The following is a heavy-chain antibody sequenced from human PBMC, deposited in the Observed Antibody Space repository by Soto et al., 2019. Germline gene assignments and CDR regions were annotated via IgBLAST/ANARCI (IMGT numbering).Heavy chain of an antibody. CDR3: AREPLGYCTDGSCFLSDYYMDV. CDR2: IYSGGST. J-gene: IGHJ6*03. D-gene: IGHD2-15*01. V-gene: IGHV3-66*01. CDR1: GVTESSNY. Sequence: GSLRLSCAGSGVTESSNYMRWVRQAXRKGLEWVSVIYSGGSTYYADSVKGRFTISRDNSKNTLYLQMNSLRAEDTAVYYCAREPLGYCTDGSCFLSDYYMDVWRKRTTVTVSS.